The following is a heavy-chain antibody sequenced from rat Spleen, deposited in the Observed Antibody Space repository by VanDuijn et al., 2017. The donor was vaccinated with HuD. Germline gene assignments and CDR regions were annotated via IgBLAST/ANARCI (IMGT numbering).Heavy chain of an antibody. CDR3: SPLPGHNLDY. Sequence: EVQLVESDGGLVQPGRSLKLSCAASGFTFSGYAMAWIRQAPGKGLEWVASISNAGDTYYPDSVKGRFSISRENAKSTTYLHMNSLRSEDTATYYCSPLPGHNLDYWGQGVMVTVSS. V-gene: IGHV5-29*01. J-gene: IGHJ2*01. D-gene: IGHD1-4*01. CDR1: GFTFSGYA. CDR2: ISNAGDT.